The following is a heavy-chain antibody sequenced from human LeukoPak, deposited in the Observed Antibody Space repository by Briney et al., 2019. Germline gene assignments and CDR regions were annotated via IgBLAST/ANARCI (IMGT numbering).Heavy chain of an antibody. CDR3: VSGDYGNY. V-gene: IGHV3-74*01. D-gene: IGHD4-17*01. CDR2: VNSDGSST. CDR1: GFAFSSYW. Sequence: PGGSLRLSCAASGFAFSSYWLHWVRQAPGKGLVWVSRVNSDGSSTNYADSVEGRFTVSRDSAKNTLFLQMNSLRVEDTALYYCVSGDYGNYWGQGTLVTVSS. J-gene: IGHJ4*02.